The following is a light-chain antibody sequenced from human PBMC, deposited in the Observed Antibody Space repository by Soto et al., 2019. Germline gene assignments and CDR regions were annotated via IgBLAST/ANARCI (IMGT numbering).Light chain of an antibody. V-gene: IGKV3-11*01. CDR3: QQRSNWPPSWT. CDR2: GAS. CDR1: HSVSSN. J-gene: IGKJ1*01. Sequence: EIVMTQSPATLSVSPGERATLSCRASHSVSSNLAWYQQKPGQAPRLLIYGASTRATGIPARFSGSGSGTDFTLTISSLEPEDFAVYYCQQRSNWPPSWTFGQGTKVDIK.